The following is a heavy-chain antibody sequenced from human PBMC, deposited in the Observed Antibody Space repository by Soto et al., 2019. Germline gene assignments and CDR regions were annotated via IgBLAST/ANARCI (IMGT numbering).Heavy chain of an antibody. CDR2: INTDGSST. D-gene: IGHD2-15*01. CDR1: GFTFSRYW. CDR3: ARILGAS. V-gene: IGHV3-74*01. J-gene: IGHJ4*02. Sequence: GVLRLSCAASGFTFSRYWMHWVRQAPGKGLVWVSRINTDGSSTSYADSVKGRFTVSRDNAKDMVYLQMNSLRAEDTAVYYCARILGASWGQGTLVTV.